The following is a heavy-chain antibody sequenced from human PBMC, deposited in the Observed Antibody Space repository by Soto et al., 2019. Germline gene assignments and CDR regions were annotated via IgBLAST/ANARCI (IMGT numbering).Heavy chain of an antibody. CDR1: GFTFSNFG. Sequence: QVHLVESGGGVVQPGGSVRVSCVASGFTFSNFGMHWVRQAPGKGLEWVAVISNDERIKQYADSVRGRFAMSRDNSKNTLYLQMTSMRDEDTAIYYCARGLRSVLDYWGQGTPITVSS. D-gene: IGHD6-6*01. J-gene: IGHJ4*01. CDR3: ARGLRSVLDY. V-gene: IGHV3-33*01. CDR2: ISNDERIK.